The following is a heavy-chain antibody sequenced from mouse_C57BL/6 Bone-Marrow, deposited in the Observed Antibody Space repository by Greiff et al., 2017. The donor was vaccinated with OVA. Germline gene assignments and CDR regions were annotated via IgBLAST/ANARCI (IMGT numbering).Heavy chain of an antibody. Sequence: EVQLQESGAELVRPGASVKLSCTASGFNIKDDYMHWVKQRPEQGLEWIGWIDPENGDTEYASKFQGKATLTADTSSNTAYLHLSCLTSEDTAVYYCTTGSSGSSFWYFDVWGTGTTVTVSS. CDR3: TTGSSGSSFWYFDV. J-gene: IGHJ1*03. V-gene: IGHV14-4*01. CDR1: GFNIKDDY. D-gene: IGHD1-1*01. CDR2: IDPENGDT.